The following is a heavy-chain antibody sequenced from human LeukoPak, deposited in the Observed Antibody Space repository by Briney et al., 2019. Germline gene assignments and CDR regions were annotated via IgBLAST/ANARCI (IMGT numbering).Heavy chain of an antibody. D-gene: IGHD4-11*01. V-gene: IGHV4-4*07. CDR3: AVTLGRASHAFDI. CDR1: GGSISSYY. Sequence: SETLSLTCTVSGGSISSYYWSWIRQPAGKGPEWIGRIYTSGSTNYNPSLKSRVTMSVDTSKNQFSLKLSSVTAADTAVYYCAVTLGRASHAFDIWGQGTMVTVSS. J-gene: IGHJ3*02. CDR2: IYTSGST.